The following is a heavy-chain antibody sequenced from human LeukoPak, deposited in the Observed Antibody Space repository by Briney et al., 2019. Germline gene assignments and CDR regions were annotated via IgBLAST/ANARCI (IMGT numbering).Heavy chain of an antibody. CDR3: VSEESSGFIFYFDY. J-gene: IGHJ4*02. D-gene: IGHD3-9*01. CDR2: ISSSSITI. CDR1: GIDFNHYS. V-gene: IGHV3-48*04. Sequence: GGSLRLSCSASGIDFNHYSMNWVRQAPGKGLEWISYISSSSITIYYADSVKGRFTISRDNAKISLYLQMNSLSAEDTAVYYCVSEESSGFIFYFDYWGEGTVVAVSS.